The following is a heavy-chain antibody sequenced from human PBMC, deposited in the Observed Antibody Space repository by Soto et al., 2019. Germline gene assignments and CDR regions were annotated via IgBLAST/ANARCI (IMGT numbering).Heavy chain of an antibody. CDR1: GYTFTSYG. J-gene: IGHJ4*02. Sequence: ASVKVSCKASGYTFTSYGLSWVRQAPGQGLEWMGWISAYNGNTNYAQKLQGRVTMTTDTSTSTAYMELRSLRSDDTAVYYCARDQDGFGEYYYWGQGTLVTVSS. D-gene: IGHD3-10*01. V-gene: IGHV1-18*01. CDR3: ARDQDGFGEYYY. CDR2: ISAYNGNT.